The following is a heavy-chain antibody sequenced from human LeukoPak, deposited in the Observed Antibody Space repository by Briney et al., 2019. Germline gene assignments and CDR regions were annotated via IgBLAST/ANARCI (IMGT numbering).Heavy chain of an antibody. D-gene: IGHD6-19*01. Sequence: PGGSLRLSCAASGFSFSTSAMTWVRQAPGMGLEYVSAMSGNGANTYYADSVKGRFTISRDISKNTLYLQMSSLRAEDTAIYYCAKDHGRSNGWYSSDHWGQGILVTVSP. J-gene: IGHJ4*02. V-gene: IGHV3-23*01. CDR3: AKDHGRSNGWYSSDH. CDR1: GFSFSTSA. CDR2: MSGNGANT.